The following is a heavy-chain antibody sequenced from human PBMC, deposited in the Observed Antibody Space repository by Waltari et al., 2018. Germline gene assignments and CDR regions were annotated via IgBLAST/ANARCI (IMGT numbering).Heavy chain of an antibody. Sequence: EVQVVQSGAEVKKPGGTVKIPCKASGYTFTDYYMHWIQPAPGKGLGWMGRGEPEDGETIYAEKFQDRVTITADTSTDTAYMELSSLRSEDTAVYYCATDQLGEGDYWGQGTLVTVSS. CDR2: GEPEDGET. V-gene: IGHV1-69-2*01. D-gene: IGHD1-1*01. CDR3: ATDQLGEGDY. CDR1: GYTFTDYY. J-gene: IGHJ4*02.